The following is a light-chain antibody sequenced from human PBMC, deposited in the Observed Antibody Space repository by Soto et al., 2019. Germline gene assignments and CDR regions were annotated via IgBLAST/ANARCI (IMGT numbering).Light chain of an antibody. J-gene: IGLJ3*02. CDR2: EVS. Sequence: QSALTQPASVSGSPGQSITISCTGTSSDVGGYNYVSWYQQHPDKAPKLMIYEVSNRPSGVSIRFSGSKSGNTASLTISGLQSEDEGNYYCSSYTRGSTLVFGGGTKLTVL. CDR1: SSDVGGYNY. V-gene: IGLV2-14*01. CDR3: SSYTRGSTLV.